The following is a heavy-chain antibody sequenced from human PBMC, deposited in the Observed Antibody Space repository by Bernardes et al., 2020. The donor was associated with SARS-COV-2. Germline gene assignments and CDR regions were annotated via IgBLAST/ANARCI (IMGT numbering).Heavy chain of an antibody. D-gene: IGHD3-9*01. J-gene: IGHJ5*02. CDR3: ARVNDLLTGWGWFDP. Sequence: SETLSLTCTVSGGSISSGSYHWSWFRQPAGKGLERIGRIHTSGSTNYNPSLKSRVTISIDTSKNQVSLKLNSVTAADTAVYYCARVNDLLTGWGWFDPWGQGTLVTVSS. V-gene: IGHV4-61*02. CDR2: IHTSGST. CDR1: GGSISSGSYH.